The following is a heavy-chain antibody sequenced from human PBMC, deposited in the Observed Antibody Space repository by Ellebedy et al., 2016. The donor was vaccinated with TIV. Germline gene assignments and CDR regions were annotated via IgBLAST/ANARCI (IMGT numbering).Heavy chain of an antibody. CDR2: IYYSGST. CDR3: VRHLRLVHYFDT. V-gene: IGHV4-59*08. Sequence: SETLSLTXNVSGGSLRTYYWSWIRQSPGKGLEWIGYIYYSGSTGYNPSLKSRVTISVDTSKNQVSLKLRSVTAADTALYYCVRHLRLVHYFDTWGQGTQVTVSS. D-gene: IGHD6-19*01. J-gene: IGHJ4*02. CDR1: GGSLRTYY.